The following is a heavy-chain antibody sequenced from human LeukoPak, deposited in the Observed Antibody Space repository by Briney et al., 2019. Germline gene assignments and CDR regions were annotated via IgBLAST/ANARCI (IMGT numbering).Heavy chain of an antibody. D-gene: IGHD6-19*01. Sequence: GGSMRLSCAASGFTFSSYAMSWVRQAPGKGLEWVSAISGSGGSTYYADSVKGRFTISRDNSKNTLYLQMNSLRAEDTAVYYCAKDPAIAVAGYFDYWGQGTLVTVSS. CDR3: AKDPAIAVAGYFDY. V-gene: IGHV3-23*01. CDR1: GFTFSSYA. J-gene: IGHJ4*02. CDR2: ISGSGGST.